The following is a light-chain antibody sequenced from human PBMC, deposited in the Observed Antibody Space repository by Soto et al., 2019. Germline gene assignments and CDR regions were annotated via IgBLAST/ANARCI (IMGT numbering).Light chain of an antibody. CDR2: GAS. J-gene: IGKJ5*01. CDR1: QSVHSR. Sequence: EIVMTQSPAALSVSPGDAATLSCRASQSVHSRLAWYQQKPGQAPRLLIYGASTRASGIPARFRGSGSGTEFTLTISSLQSEDFAVYYCQQYNSWPPITFGQGTRLEN. CDR3: QQYNSWPPIT. V-gene: IGKV3-15*01.